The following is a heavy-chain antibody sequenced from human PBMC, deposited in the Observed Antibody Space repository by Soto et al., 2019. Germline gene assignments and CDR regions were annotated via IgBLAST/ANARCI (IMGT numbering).Heavy chain of an antibody. CDR1: GFTFSSFW. D-gene: IGHD5-12*01. Sequence: GGSLSLSCAASGFTFSSFWMHWVRQTPGKGLMWVSRINPDASSVAYADSVTGRFTIFRDNAKNTLFLQIDGLRDDDTGVYYCGRAFAGYGSVDYWGQGTLVTVSS. CDR2: INPDASSV. V-gene: IGHV3-74*01. J-gene: IGHJ4*02. CDR3: GRAFAGYGSVDY.